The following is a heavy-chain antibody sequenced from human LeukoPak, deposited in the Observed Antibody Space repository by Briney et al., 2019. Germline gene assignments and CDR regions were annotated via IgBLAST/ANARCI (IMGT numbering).Heavy chain of an antibody. V-gene: IGHV4-61*01. J-gene: IGHJ3*02. D-gene: IGHD2-15*01. CDR3: ARGRIVDDAFDI. CDR2: IYYSGST. Sequence: SETLSLTCTVSGGSVSSGSYYWSWIRQPPGKGLEWIGYIYYSGSTNYNPSLKSRVTISVDTSKNQFSLKLSSVTAADTAVYYCARGRIVDDAFDIWGQGTMVTVSS. CDR1: GGSVSSGSYY.